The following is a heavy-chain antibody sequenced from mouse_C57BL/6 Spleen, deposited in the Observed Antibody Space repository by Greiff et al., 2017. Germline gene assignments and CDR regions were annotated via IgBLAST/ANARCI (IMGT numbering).Heavy chain of an antibody. CDR3: ARHRGSGYGAMDY. CDR1: GFTFSDYY. CDR2: ISNGGGST. J-gene: IGHJ4*01. V-gene: IGHV5-12*01. Sequence: EVQRVESGGGLVQPGGSLKLSCAASGFTFSDYYMYWVRQTPEKRLEWVAYISNGGGSTYYPDTVKGRFTISRDNAKNTLYLQMSRLKSEDTAMYYGARHRGSGYGAMDYWGQGTSVTVSS. D-gene: IGHD3-2*02.